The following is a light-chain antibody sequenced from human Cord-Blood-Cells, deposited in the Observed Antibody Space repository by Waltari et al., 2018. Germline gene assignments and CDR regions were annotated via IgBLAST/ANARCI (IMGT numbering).Light chain of an antibody. V-gene: IGKV3-11*01. Sequence: EIVFTQSPATLSFSPGERATLSCRASQSVSSYLAWYQQKPGQAPRLLIYEASNRATGIPARFSGSGSGTDFTLTISSLEPEDFAVYYCQQRSNWPITFGQGTRLEIK. J-gene: IGKJ5*01. CDR3: QQRSNWPIT. CDR2: EAS. CDR1: QSVSSY.